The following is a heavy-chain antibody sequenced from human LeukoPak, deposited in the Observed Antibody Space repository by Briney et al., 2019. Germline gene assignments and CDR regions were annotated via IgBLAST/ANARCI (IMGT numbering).Heavy chain of an antibody. Sequence: PGGSLRLSCAASGFTFSSYWMSWVRQAPGKGLEWVANIKQDGSEKYYVDSVKGRFTISRDNAKNSLYLQMNSLRAEDTALYYCARVQQMATIDAFDIWGQGTMVTVSS. CDR3: ARVQQMATIDAFDI. V-gene: IGHV3-7*03. D-gene: IGHD5-24*01. CDR1: GFTFSSYW. J-gene: IGHJ3*02. CDR2: IKQDGSEK.